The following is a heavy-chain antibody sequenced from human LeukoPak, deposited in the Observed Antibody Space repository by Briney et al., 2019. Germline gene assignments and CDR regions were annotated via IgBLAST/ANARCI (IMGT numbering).Heavy chain of an antibody. V-gene: IGHV4-38-2*02. Sequence: SETMSLTCTVSGYSISTNYYWAWIRQSQGSGLEWIGSVYHNGETYSNPSLKSRVIISVDTSKNEFSLRLTSVTAADTAVYYCVTPRSWELSDMAVWGKGTTVIVSS. D-gene: IGHD1-26*01. CDR2: VYHNGET. CDR1: GYSISTNYY. CDR3: VTPRSWELSDMAV. J-gene: IGHJ6*03.